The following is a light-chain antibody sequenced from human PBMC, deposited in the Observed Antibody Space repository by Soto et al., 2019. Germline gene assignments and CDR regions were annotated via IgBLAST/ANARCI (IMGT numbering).Light chain of an antibody. CDR3: SSYAGSNNWV. J-gene: IGLJ3*02. CDR1: GSDVGGYNY. Sequence: QSALTQPTSASGSPGQSVTISCTGTGSDVGGYNYVFWYQQHPGKAPKLIIYEVTERPSGVPDRFSGSKSGNTASLTVSGLQAEDEADYYCSSYAGSNNWVFGGGTKLTVL. CDR2: EVT. V-gene: IGLV2-8*01.